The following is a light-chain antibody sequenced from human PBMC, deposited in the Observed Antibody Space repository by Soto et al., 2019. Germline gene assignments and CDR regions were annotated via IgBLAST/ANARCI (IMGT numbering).Light chain of an antibody. CDR1: QSLTDGF. Sequence: EIVLTQSAGTLSLSPGERATLSCRASQSLTDGFLAGYQQKHGQALRLLIYGISNRATGIPDRFSGSGSGTDFTLTISRLEPEDLAVYYCQQYGTAPFTFGQGNQVEIK. V-gene: IGKV3-20*01. J-gene: IGKJ2*01. CDR2: GIS. CDR3: QQYGTAPFT.